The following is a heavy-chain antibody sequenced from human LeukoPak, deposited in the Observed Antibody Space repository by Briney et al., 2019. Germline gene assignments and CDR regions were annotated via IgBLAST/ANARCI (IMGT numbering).Heavy chain of an antibody. D-gene: IGHD5-18*01. Sequence: ASVKVSCKASGYTFTSYDINWVRQATGQGLEWMGWMNPNSGNTGYAQKFQGRVTMTRNTSISTAYMEMSSLRSEDTAVYYCARDRIWDTAMVLGHFDYWGQGTLVTVSS. J-gene: IGHJ4*02. CDR1: GYTFTSYD. CDR3: ARDRIWDTAMVLGHFDY. CDR2: MNPNSGNT. V-gene: IGHV1-8*01.